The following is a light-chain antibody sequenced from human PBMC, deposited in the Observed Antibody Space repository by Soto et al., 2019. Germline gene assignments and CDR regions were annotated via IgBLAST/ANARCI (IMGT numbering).Light chain of an antibody. J-gene: IGLJ1*01. CDR1: NSNIGAIYD. Sequence: QSVLTQPPSVSGASGQRVTISCTGSNSNIGAIYDVHWYQQLPGTAPKLLIYGNINRPSGVPDRFSGSKSGTSASLAITGLQAEDEADYYCQSYDSSLSGYVFGTGTKLTVL. V-gene: IGLV1-40*01. CDR3: QSYDSSLSGYV. CDR2: GNI.